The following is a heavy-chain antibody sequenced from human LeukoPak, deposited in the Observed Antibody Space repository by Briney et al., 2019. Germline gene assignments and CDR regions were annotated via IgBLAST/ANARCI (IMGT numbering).Heavy chain of an antibody. D-gene: IGHD3-10*01. CDR1: GGTFSIYA. Sequence: SVTVSFTASGGTFSIYAISWVRQAPGQGLEWMGGIIPIFGTANYAQKFQGRVTITADKSTSTAYMELSSLRSEDTAVYYCARDRYGSGSYPAFDIWGQGTMVTVSS. CDR3: ARDRYGSGSYPAFDI. CDR2: IIPIFGTA. V-gene: IGHV1-69*06. J-gene: IGHJ3*02.